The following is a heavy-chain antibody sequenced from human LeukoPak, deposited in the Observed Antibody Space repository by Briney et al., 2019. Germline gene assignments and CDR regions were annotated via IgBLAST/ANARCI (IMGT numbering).Heavy chain of an antibody. J-gene: IGHJ3*02. CDR3: ARSYGGHSVCDAFDI. V-gene: IGHV4-4*02. D-gene: IGHD4-23*01. CDR2: IYYSGST. CDR1: GGSISSSNW. Sequence: SETLSLTCAVSGGSISSSNWWSWVRQPPGKGLEWIGTIYYSGSTYYNPSLKSRVTISVDTSKNQFSLKLTSVTAADTAVYYCARSYGGHSVCDAFDIWGQGTMVTVSS.